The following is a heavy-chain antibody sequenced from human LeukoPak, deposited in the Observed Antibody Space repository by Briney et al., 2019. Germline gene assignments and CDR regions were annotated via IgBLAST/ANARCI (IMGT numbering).Heavy chain of an antibody. CDR2: ISWNSGSI. D-gene: IGHD3-10*01. CDR3: AKDHMGDYYGSGSYYIDYYFDY. CDR1: GFTFDDYA. J-gene: IGHJ4*02. V-gene: IGHV3-9*01. Sequence: PGGSLRLSCAASGFTFDDYAMHWVRQAPGKGLEWVSGISWNSGSIAYADSVKGRFTISRDNAKNSLYLQMNSLRAEDTALYFCAKDHMGDYYGSGSYYIDYYFDYWGQGTLVTVSS.